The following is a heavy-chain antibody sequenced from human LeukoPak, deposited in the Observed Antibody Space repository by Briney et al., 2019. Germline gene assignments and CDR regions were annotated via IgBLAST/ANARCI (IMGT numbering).Heavy chain of an antibody. CDR3: ARDAYYDFWSGYYESFYYFDY. CDR1: GFTFSSYS. CDR2: ISSSGSTI. D-gene: IGHD3-3*01. V-gene: IGHV3-48*04. Sequence: GGSLRLSCAASGFTFSSYSMNWIRQAPGKGLEWVSYISSSGSTIYYADSVKGRFTISRDNAKNSLYLQMNSLRAEDTAVYYCARDAYYDFWSGYYESFYYFDYWGQGTLVTVSS. J-gene: IGHJ4*02.